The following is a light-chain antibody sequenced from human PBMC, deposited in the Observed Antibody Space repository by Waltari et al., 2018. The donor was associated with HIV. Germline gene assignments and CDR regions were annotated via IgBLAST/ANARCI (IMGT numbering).Light chain of an antibody. V-gene: IGKV2-30*01. CDR1: QSLIYTDGNTS. CDR2: KIS. J-gene: IGKJ1*01. CDR3: MQSSHWPGT. Sequence: EAVLTQSPVSLSVALGRPASISCRSSQSLIYTDGNTSLNWFHQRPGQSPRRLIYKISNRESGVPDRFSASGSVTEFTLHISRVEAEDVGIFYCMQSSHWPGTFGQGTKVEIQ.